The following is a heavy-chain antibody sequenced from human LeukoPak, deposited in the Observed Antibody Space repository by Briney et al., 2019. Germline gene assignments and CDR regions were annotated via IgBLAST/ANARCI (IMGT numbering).Heavy chain of an antibody. D-gene: IGHD5-12*01. CDR2: ISAYNGNA. J-gene: IGHJ4*01. CDR3: ARDRYSGAYSFDY. CDR1: GYTFTNFG. Sequence: GASVKVSCKASGYTFTNFGVSWVRQAPGQGLEWMGWISAYNGNADFAQKFQDRVTLTIETSTATAYMDLRSLKSDDTAVYYCARDRYSGAYSFDYWGHGTLVTVSS. V-gene: IGHV1-18*01.